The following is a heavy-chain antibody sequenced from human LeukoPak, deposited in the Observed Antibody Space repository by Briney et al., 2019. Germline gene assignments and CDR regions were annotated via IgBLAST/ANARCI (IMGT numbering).Heavy chain of an antibody. CDR3: ARGGPDILTGYYKGRHDY. D-gene: IGHD3-9*01. Sequence: KPSETLSLTCAVYGGSFSGYYWSWIRQPPEKGLEWIGEINHSGSTNYNPSLKSRVTISVDTSKNQFSLKLSSVTAADTAVYYCARGGPDILTGYYKGRHDYWGQGTLVTVSS. V-gene: IGHV4-34*01. J-gene: IGHJ4*02. CDR1: GGSFSGYY. CDR2: INHSGST.